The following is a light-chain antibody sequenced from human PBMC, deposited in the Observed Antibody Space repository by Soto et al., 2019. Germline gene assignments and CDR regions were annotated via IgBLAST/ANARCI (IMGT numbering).Light chain of an antibody. CDR1: SSNRGQNP. CDR2: SNS. J-gene: IGLJ3*02. Sequence: QSVLTQPPSASGTPGQRVTISCSGSSSNRGQNPVNWYQQVPGTAPKLLIYSNSYRPSGVPDRFSGSKSGTSASLAISGLQSEDEADYYCAAWDDSLTGSWVFGGGTKVTVL. V-gene: IGLV1-44*01. CDR3: AAWDDSLTGSWV.